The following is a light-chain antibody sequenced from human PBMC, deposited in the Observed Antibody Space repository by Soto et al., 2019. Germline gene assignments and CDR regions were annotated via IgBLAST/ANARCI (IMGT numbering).Light chain of an antibody. Sequence: QSALTQPRSVSGSPGQSVTISCTGTSSDVGGCNYVSWYQQHPGKAPKLMIYDVASRPSGVSDRFSGSKSGNTASLTISGLQAEDEADYYCSSYTSSSTLYVFGTGTKVTVL. V-gene: IGLV2-14*03. J-gene: IGLJ1*01. CDR1: SSDVGGCNY. CDR3: SSYTSSSTLYV. CDR2: DVA.